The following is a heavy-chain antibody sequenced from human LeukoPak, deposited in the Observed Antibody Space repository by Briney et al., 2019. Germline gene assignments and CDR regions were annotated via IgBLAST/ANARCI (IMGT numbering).Heavy chain of an antibody. CDR3: ARILSSTAIPLDY. D-gene: IGHD2-21*02. Sequence: SETLSLTCTVSGGSISSYYWSWIRQPPGKWLEWIGSIYYSGSTYYNPSLKSRVTISVDTSKNQFSLKLSSVTAADTAVYYCARILSSTAIPLDYWGQGTLVTVSS. J-gene: IGHJ4*02. CDR1: GGSISSYY. CDR2: IYYSGST. V-gene: IGHV4-59*05.